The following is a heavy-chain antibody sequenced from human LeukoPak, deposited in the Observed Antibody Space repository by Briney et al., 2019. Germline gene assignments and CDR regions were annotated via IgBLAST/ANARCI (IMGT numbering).Heavy chain of an antibody. J-gene: IGHJ4*02. D-gene: IGHD5-12*01. Sequence: TEGSLRLSCAASGFTFSSYWMSWVRQAPGKGLEWVSSISSSSSYIYYADSVKGRFTISRDNAKNSLYLQMNSLRAEDTALYYCARAEGYGAIDYWGQGTLVIVSS. CDR1: GFTFSSYW. V-gene: IGHV3-21*01. CDR2: ISSSSSYI. CDR3: ARAEGYGAIDY.